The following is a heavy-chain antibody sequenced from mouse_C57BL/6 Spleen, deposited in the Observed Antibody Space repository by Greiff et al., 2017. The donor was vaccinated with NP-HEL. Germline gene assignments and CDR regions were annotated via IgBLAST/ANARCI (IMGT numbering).Heavy chain of an antibody. CDR1: GYTFTSYT. V-gene: IGHV1-4*01. D-gene: IGHD2-14*01. J-gene: IGHJ4*01. CDR2: INPSSGYT. Sequence: QVQLQQSGAELARPGASVKMSCKASGYTFTSYTMHWVKQRPGQGLEWIGYINPSSGYTKYNQKFKDKATLTADKSSSTAYMQLSSLTSEDSAAYYCARWVPESSAMDYWGQGTSVTVSS. CDR3: ARWVPESSAMDY.